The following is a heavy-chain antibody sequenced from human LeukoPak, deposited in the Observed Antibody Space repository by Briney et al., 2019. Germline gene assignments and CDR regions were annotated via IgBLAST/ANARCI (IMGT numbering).Heavy chain of an antibody. CDR1: GFTFSSYS. D-gene: IGHD2-2*01. CDR2: ISDSSSFI. J-gene: IGHJ4*02. CDR3: ARGGLYCSSTTCYAATFDY. V-gene: IGHV3-21*01. Sequence: GGSLRLSCAAFGFTFSSYSMNWVRQAPGKGLEWVSSISDSSSFIYYADSMKGRFTISRDNAKNSLNLQMNSLRAEDTAVYYCARGGLYCSSTTCYAATFDYWGQGALVTVSS.